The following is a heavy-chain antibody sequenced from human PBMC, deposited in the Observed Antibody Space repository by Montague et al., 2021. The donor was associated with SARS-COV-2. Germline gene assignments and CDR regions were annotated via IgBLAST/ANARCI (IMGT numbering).Heavy chain of an antibody. Sequence: SETLSLTCTVSGDSISTYYWSWIRQPPGKGLEWIGYIYYNGYTNYNPSLKSRVTISVDTSKNQFSLRLSSVTAADTAVYFCARGGATYYYDTSGYVNACGTWGQGTMVTVSS. V-gene: IGHV4-59*01. D-gene: IGHD3-22*01. CDR3: ARGGATYYYDTSGYVNACGT. CDR2: IYYNGYT. J-gene: IGHJ3*02. CDR1: GDSISTYY.